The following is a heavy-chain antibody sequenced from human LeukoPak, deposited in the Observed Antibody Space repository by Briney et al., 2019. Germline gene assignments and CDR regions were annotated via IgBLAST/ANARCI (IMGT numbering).Heavy chain of an antibody. Sequence: AGGSLRLSCAASGFTFSSYGMHWVRQAPGKGLEWVAVISYDGSNKYYADSVKGRFTISRDNSKNSLYLQMNSLRAEDTAVYYCAREGTTGTVDYWGQGTLVTVSS. CDR1: GFTFSSYG. D-gene: IGHD1-1*01. CDR3: AREGTTGTVDY. V-gene: IGHV3-30*03. CDR2: ISYDGSNK. J-gene: IGHJ4*02.